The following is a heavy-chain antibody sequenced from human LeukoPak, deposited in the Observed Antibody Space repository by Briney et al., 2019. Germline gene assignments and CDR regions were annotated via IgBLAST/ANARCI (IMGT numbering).Heavy chain of an antibody. D-gene: IGHD3-10*01. CDR3: AKTSTLWFGELLT. CDR1: GFTFSSYA. J-gene: IGHJ5*02. Sequence: GGSLRLSCAASGFTFSSYAVSWVRQAPGKGLEWVSAISGSGGSTYYADSVKGRFTISRDNSKNTLYLQMNSLRAEDTAVYYCAKTSTLWFGELLTWGQGTLVTVSS. CDR2: ISGSGGST. V-gene: IGHV3-23*01.